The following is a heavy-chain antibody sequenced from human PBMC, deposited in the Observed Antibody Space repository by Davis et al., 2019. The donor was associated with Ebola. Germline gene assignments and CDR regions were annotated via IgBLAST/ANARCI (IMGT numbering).Heavy chain of an antibody. D-gene: IGHD7-27*01. J-gene: IGHJ4*02. CDR1: GYTFTGYY. CDR2: INPNSGNT. V-gene: IGHV1-2*02. Sequence: ASVKVSCKASGYTFTGYYMHWVRQAPGQGLEWMGWINPNSGNTNYAQKFQGRVTMTRDTSITTAYMELSRLRSDDTAVYYCARDGSTSDQKSGELDYWGQGPLVTVSS. CDR3: ARDGSTSDQKSGELDY.